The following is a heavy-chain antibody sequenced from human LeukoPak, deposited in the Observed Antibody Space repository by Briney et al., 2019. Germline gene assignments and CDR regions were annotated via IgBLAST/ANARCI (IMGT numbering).Heavy chain of an antibody. CDR2: ISNGGNTI. Sequence: GGSLRLSCAASGFKFSDYYMNWIRQAPGKGLEWVSYISNGGNTIYYADSVKGRFTISRDNAKNSLYLQMNSLRAEDTALYYCASQYYNILTGYFDYWGQGTLVTVSS. D-gene: IGHD3-9*01. CDR3: ASQYYNILTGYFDY. J-gene: IGHJ4*02. V-gene: IGHV3-11*01. CDR1: GFKFSDYY.